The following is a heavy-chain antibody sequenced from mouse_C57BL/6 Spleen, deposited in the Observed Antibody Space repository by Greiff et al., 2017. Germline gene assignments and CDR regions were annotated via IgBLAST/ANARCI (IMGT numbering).Heavy chain of an antibody. CDR3: ARGGLMVTTDFDY. V-gene: IGHV5-17*01. CDR1: GFTFSDYG. Sequence: EVQLVESGGGLVKPGGSLKLSCAASGFTFSDYGMHWVRQAPEKGLEWVAYISSGSSTIYYADTVKGRFTISRDNAKNTLFLQMTSLRSEDTAMYYCARGGLMVTTDFDYWGQGTTLTVSS. D-gene: IGHD2-2*01. J-gene: IGHJ2*01. CDR2: ISSGSSTI.